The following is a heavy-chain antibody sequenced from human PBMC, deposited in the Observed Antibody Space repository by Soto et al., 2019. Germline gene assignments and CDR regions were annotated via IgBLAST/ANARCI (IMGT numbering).Heavy chain of an antibody. D-gene: IGHD2-2*01. CDR2: IWYDGSNK. J-gene: IGHJ6*02. CDR1: GFTFSSYG. Sequence: QVQLVESGGDVVQPARSLRLSCAASGFTFSSYGMHWVRQAPGKGLAWVAVIWYDGSNKYYADSVKGRFTISRDNSKNTLYLQLTSLRAEDTAVYCGGRAQLPKFYYYGIDVWGPGTTVTVSS. V-gene: IGHV3-33*01. CDR3: GRAQLPKFYYYGIDV.